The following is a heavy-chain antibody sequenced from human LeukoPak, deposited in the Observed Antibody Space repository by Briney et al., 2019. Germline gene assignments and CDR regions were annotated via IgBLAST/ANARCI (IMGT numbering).Heavy chain of an antibody. D-gene: IGHD3-10*01. J-gene: IGHJ4*02. CDR1: GFTFRSCE. CDR3: AKDRGSGRVRGVIINY. Sequence: GGALRLSCAASGFTFRSCELSWVRQAPAKGREWVSFISSSGSIIYYADSVKGRFTISRDSAMNSLYTQMNSLRAEDTAVYYCAKDRGSGRVRGVIINYWGQGTLVTVSS. CDR2: ISSSGSII. V-gene: IGHV3-48*03.